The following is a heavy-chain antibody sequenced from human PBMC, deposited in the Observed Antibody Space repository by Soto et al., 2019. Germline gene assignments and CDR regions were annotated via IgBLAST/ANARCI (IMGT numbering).Heavy chain of an antibody. Sequence: SETRSDTCAVYGGTFSSYYWNWIRQPPYTGLEWIGQINHIGSTNSNPSLKIRVTISVDTSKNQFSLTMTSVTAVDTSVYYCARLVRSAYDFWNEYLGDYWGQCTLI. V-gene: IGHV4-34*01. CDR2: INHIGST. J-gene: IGHJ4*02. CDR3: ARLVRSAYDFWNEYLGDY. CDR1: GGTFSSYY. D-gene: IGHD3-3*01.